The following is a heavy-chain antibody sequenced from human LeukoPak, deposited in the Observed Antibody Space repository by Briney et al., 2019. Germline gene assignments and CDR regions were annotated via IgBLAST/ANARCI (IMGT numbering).Heavy chain of an antibody. Sequence: PSETLSVTSAVPGYSISSNYYWGWIRQPPGKSLEWTGSIYHSGSTYYTPSLKSRATISVDTSKNHFSLKLSSVTAADTAVYYCARGISTSGIDFWGLGTLVTVST. J-gene: IGHJ4*02. CDR3: ARGISTSGIDF. D-gene: IGHD2-8*01. V-gene: IGHV4-38-2*01. CDR2: IYHSGST. CDR1: GYSISSNYY.